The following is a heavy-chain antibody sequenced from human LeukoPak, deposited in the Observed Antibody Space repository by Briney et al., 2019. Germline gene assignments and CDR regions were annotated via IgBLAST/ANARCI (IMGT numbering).Heavy chain of an antibody. J-gene: IGHJ6*03. CDR1: GGSISIYY. CDR3: ARESSGTYYNPLGYMDV. Sequence: KPSETLSLTCTVSGGSISIYYWNWIRQPAGKGLEWIGRIFTSGITNYNPSLKSRVTMSVDTSKNQFSLNLSSVTAADMAVYYWARESSGTYYNPLGYMDVWGKGTTVTVSS. D-gene: IGHD3-10*01. V-gene: IGHV4-4*07. CDR2: IFTSGIT.